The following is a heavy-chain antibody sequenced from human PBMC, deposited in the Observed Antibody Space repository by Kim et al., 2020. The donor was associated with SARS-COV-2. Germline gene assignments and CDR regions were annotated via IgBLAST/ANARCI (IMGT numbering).Heavy chain of an antibody. CDR1: GFTFSNAW. Sequence: GGSLRLSCAASGFTFSNAWMSWVRQAPGKGLEWVGRIKSKTDGGTTDYAAPVKGRFTISRDDSKNTLYLQMNSLKTEDTAVYYCTTTGIYIVVVPASPMDVWGQGTTVTVSS. J-gene: IGHJ6*02. CDR2: IKSKTDGGTT. CDR3: TTTGIYIVVVPASPMDV. V-gene: IGHV3-15*01. D-gene: IGHD2-2*01.